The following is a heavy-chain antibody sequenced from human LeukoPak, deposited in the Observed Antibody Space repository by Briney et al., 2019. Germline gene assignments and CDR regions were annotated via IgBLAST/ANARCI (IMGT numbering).Heavy chain of an antibody. CDR2: IKQDGSEK. J-gene: IGHJ4*02. Sequence: GGSLRLSCAPSGFTFSSYWMSGVRQAPGKGLEWVANIKQDGSEKYYVDSVKGRFTISRDNAKNSLYLQMNSLRAEDTAVYYCARSIAAATENYFDYWGQGTLVTVSS. V-gene: IGHV3-7*01. CDR3: ARSIAAATENYFDY. D-gene: IGHD6-13*01. CDR1: GFTFSSYW.